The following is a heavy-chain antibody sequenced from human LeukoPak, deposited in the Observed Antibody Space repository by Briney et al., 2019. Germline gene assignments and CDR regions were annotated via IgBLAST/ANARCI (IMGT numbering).Heavy chain of an antibody. CDR2: IYYSGGT. Sequence: SETLSLTCTVSGGSISSYYWSWIRQPPGKGLERIGYIYYSGGTNYNPSLKSRVTISVDTSKNQFSLKLSSVTAADTAVYYCARGAGWYGYWGQGTLVTVSS. CDR3: ARGAGWYGY. D-gene: IGHD6-19*01. V-gene: IGHV4-59*01. J-gene: IGHJ4*02. CDR1: GGSISSYY.